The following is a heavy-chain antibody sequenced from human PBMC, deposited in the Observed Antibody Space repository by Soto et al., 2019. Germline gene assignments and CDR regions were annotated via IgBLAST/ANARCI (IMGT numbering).Heavy chain of an antibody. CDR1: GFSLNTSEVC. Sequence: QITLKESGPSLVKPTQPLTLTCTFSGFSLNTSEVCVGWIRQPPGKALDWLALIYWDDDKSYSPSLKSRLTITKDPSKNQMVLTMTNMDPVDTATYCCTSSPRGYFQHWGQGTLVTV. J-gene: IGHJ1*01. D-gene: IGHD2-2*01. CDR3: TSSPRGYFQH. CDR2: IYWDDDK. V-gene: IGHV2-5*02.